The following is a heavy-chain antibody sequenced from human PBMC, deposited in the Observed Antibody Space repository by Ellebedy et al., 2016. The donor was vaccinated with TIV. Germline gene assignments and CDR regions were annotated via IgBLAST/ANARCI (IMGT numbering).Heavy chain of an antibody. D-gene: IGHD2/OR15-2a*01. V-gene: IGHV3-48*04. CDR2: ISSSSSTI. Sequence: PGGSLRLSCAASGFTFSSYSMNWVRQAPEKGLEWVSYISSSSSTIYYADSVKGRFTISRDNAKNSLYLQMNSLRVEDTAVYYCARSFVIGGMVVGYWGQGTLVTVSS. CDR3: ARSFVIGGMVVGY. CDR1: GFTFSSYS. J-gene: IGHJ4*02.